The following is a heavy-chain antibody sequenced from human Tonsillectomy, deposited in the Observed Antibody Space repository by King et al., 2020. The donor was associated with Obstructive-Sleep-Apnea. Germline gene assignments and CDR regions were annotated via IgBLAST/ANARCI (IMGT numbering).Heavy chain of an antibody. V-gene: IGHV3-7*03. CDR2: IRQDGREK. Sequence: QLVQSGGGLVQPGGSLRLSCAGSGFTFSSYWMSWVRQAPGKGLEWVANIRQDGREKYYVDSVKGRFTISRHNGKNSMYLQMNSLRAEDTAVYYCARDSDYGDQAEYFQYWGQGTLVTVSS. CDR3: ARDSDYGDQAEYFQY. J-gene: IGHJ1*01. D-gene: IGHD4-17*01. CDR1: GFTFSSYW.